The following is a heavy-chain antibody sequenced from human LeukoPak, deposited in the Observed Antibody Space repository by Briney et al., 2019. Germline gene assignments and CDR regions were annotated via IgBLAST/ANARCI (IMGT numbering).Heavy chain of an antibody. V-gene: IGHV3-15*07. D-gene: IGHD4-23*01. CDR2: IKSKTAGGTI. CDR3: TRWRSGTSD. CDR1: GFTFSNVW. J-gene: IGHJ4*02. Sequence: PGGSLRLSCAASGFTFSNVWMNWIRQAPGKGLEWVGRIKSKTAGGTIDYAAPVKGRFIISRDDSRNTLYLQLNSLKTEDTAVYYCTRWRSGTSDWGQGTLVTVSS.